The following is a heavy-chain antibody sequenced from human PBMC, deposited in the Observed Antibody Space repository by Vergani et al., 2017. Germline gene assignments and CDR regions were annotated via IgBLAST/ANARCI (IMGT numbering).Heavy chain of an antibody. J-gene: IGHJ6*03. CDR3: ARGSSVVQRHYIYYYSYFMDV. V-gene: IGHV4-59*01. CDR2: INLGGTT. CDR1: GDSMNNYY. Sequence: QVHLQEAGPGLVKPSETLSLTCTVSGDSMNNYYWNWIRQTPGKGLEWIGYINLGGTTTYNPSLDSRVSLSADTSKNQFTLQLTSVTAADTAVYYRARGSSVVQRHYIYYYSYFMDVWGKGTTVTVS. D-gene: IGHD2-21*01.